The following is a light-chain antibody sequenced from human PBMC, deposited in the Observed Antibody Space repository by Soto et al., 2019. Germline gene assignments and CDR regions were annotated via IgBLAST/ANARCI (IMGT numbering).Light chain of an antibody. CDR2: AAS. J-gene: IGKJ2*01. CDR3: QQLNSYRYT. V-gene: IGKV1-9*01. CDR1: QGITSY. Sequence: DIQLTQSPSFLSPSVGDRVTITCRASQGITSYLAWYQQKPGKAPKLLIYAASTLQTGVPSRFSGSGSGTEFTLPISSLQPEDFATYYCQQLNSYRYTFGQGTKLEIK.